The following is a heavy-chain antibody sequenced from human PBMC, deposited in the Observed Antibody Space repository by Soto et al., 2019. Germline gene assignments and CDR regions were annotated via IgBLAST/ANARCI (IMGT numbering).Heavy chain of an antibody. CDR1: GASIRAYS. J-gene: IGHJ4*02. D-gene: IGHD5-12*01. V-gene: IGHV4-59*01. Sequence: QVQLQVPAPGRVNPSETLSLTCPVSGASIRAYSWSWVRQPPGKGLEWIGNIHYNGNPKNTPSLKSRVTMSVDTTKSHFSLKLISVTAADTANYFCAREGSLGRWLRPLDFWGQGTLVTVSS. CDR3: AREGSLGRWLRPLDF. CDR2: IHYNGNP.